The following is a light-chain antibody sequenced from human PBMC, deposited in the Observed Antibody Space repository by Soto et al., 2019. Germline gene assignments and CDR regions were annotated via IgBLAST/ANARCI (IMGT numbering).Light chain of an antibody. CDR2: SNG. Sequence: QSVLTQPPSASGTPGQRVTISCSGSTSNIGRNTVNWYQHLPGTAPKLLMYSNGQRPSGVPDRFSGSKSGTSVSLAISGLQSEDEADYYCAAWDDSLNGVVFGGGTKLTVL. J-gene: IGLJ3*02. V-gene: IGLV1-44*01. CDR1: TSNIGRNT. CDR3: AAWDDSLNGVV.